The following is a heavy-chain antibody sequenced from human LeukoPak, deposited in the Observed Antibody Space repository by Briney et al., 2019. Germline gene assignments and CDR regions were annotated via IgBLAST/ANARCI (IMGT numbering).Heavy chain of an antibody. Sequence: SETLSLTCAVYGGSFSGYYWSWIRQPPGKGLEWIGEINHSGSTNYNPSLKSRVTISVDTSKSQFSLKLSSVTAADTAVYYCARLSRRGYSYGYGRWGQGTLVTVSS. V-gene: IGHV4-34*01. CDR2: INHSGST. J-gene: IGHJ4*02. D-gene: IGHD5-18*01. CDR3: ARLSRRGYSYGYGR. CDR1: GGSFSGYY.